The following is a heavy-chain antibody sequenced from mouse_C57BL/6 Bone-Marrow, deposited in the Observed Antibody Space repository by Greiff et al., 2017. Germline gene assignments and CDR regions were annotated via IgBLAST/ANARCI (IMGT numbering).Heavy chain of an antibody. D-gene: IGHD2-4*01. CDR2: ISSGGSYT. Sequence: EVKLVESGGDLVKPGGSLKLSCAASGFTLSSYGMSWVRQTPDKRLEWVATISSGGSYTYYPDSVKGRFTISRDNAKNTLYLQMSSLKSEDTAMYYCARQIYYDYDGFYYAMDYWGQGTSVTVSS. J-gene: IGHJ4*01. CDR1: GFTLSSYG. V-gene: IGHV5-6*01. CDR3: ARQIYYDYDGFYYAMDY.